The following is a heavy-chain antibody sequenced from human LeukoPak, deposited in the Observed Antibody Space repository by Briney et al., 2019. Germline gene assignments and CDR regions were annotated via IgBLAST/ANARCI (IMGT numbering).Heavy chain of an antibody. CDR2: IHDSGTT. CDR3: ARGGYGSAFDS. J-gene: IGHJ4*02. CDR1: GGSMRNYY. V-gene: IGHV4-59*01. D-gene: IGHD3-10*01. Sequence: SATLSLTCAVSGGSMRNYYWSWIRQPPGEGLEWLACIHDSGTTMDNPSLRSRVTISLDTSRNQFSLKVNFVTAADTAVYYCARGGYGSAFDSWGQGTLVTVSS.